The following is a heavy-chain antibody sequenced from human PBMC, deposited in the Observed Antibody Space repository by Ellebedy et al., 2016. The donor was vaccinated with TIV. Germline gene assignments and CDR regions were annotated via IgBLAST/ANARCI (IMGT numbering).Heavy chain of an antibody. CDR3: ARPPQDYGGNLNAFDL. CDR2: INPDNGDT. Sequence: ASVKVSCXASGYSFTRYYMHWVRQAPGQGLEWMGWINPDNGDTDYAQKFQGRVTMTRDTAINTVYMELSRLTSDDTAMYYCARPPQDYGGNLNAFDLWGHGTVVSVSS. D-gene: IGHD4-23*01. CDR1: GYSFTRYY. J-gene: IGHJ3*01. V-gene: IGHV1-2*02.